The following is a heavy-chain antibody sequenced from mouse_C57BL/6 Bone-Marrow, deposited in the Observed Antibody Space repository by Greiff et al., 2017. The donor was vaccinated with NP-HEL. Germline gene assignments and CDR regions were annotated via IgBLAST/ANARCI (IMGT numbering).Heavy chain of an antibody. J-gene: IGHJ2*01. Sequence: EVNLVESGEGLVKPGGSLKLSCAASGFTFSSYAMSWVRQTPEKRLEWVAYISSGGDYIYYADTVKGRFTISRDNARNTLYLQMSSLKSEDTAMYYCTRYYYGSSYPFDYWGQGTTLTVSS. CDR2: ISSGGDYI. V-gene: IGHV5-9-1*02. CDR1: GFTFSSYA. D-gene: IGHD1-1*01. CDR3: TRYYYGSSYPFDY.